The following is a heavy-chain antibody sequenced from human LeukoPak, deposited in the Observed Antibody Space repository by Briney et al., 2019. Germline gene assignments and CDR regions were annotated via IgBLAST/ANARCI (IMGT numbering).Heavy chain of an antibody. Sequence: PSETLSLTCTVSGGSISSSKYYWGWIRQPPGKGLEWIGSIYYSGSTYYNPSLKSRVTISVDTSKNQFSLKLSSVTAADTAVYYCASHESTIFGVVIIPKTDYWGQGTLVTVSS. J-gene: IGHJ4*02. CDR2: IYYSGST. V-gene: IGHV4-39*01. D-gene: IGHD3-3*01. CDR1: GGSISSSKYY. CDR3: ASHESTIFGVVIIPKTDY.